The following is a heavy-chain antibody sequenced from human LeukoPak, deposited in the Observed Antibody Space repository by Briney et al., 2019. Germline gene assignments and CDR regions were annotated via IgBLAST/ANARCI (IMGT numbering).Heavy chain of an antibody. D-gene: IGHD6-19*01. V-gene: IGHV3-48*02. Sequence: GGSLRLSCAASGFTFSSYSMNWVRQAPGKGLEWVSYISSSSSTIYYADSVKGRLTISRDNAKNSLYLQMNSLRDEDTAVYYCAKSRSGGSSGWYMDYWGQGTLVTVSS. CDR1: GFTFSSYS. CDR2: ISSSSSTI. J-gene: IGHJ4*02. CDR3: AKSRSGGSSGWYMDY.